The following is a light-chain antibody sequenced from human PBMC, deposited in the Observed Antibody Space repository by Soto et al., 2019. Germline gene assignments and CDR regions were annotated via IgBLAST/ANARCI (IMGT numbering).Light chain of an antibody. CDR1: QSVSSNY. J-gene: IGKJ4*01. Sequence: EIVLTQSPGTLSLSPGERATLSCRASQSVSSNYLAWYQQKPGQAPRLLIYGASSRATGSPDRFSGSGSGKEFSLTISRLEPEDFAVYYCHQYGISPFGGGTKVEIK. CDR2: GAS. CDR3: HQYGISP. V-gene: IGKV3-20*01.